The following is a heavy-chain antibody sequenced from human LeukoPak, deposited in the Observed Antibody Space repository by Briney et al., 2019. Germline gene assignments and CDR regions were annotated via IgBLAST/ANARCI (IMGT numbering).Heavy chain of an antibody. CDR2: IIPILGIA. J-gene: IGHJ4*02. CDR1: GGTFSSYA. D-gene: IGHD4-17*01. CDR3: ARGGYGDYDRVDY. Sequence: ASVKVSCKASGGTFSSYAISWVRQAPGQGLEWMGRIIPILGIANYAQKFQGRVTITAGKSTSTAYMELSSLRSEDTAVYYCARGGYGDYDRVDYWGQGTLVTVSS. V-gene: IGHV1-69*04.